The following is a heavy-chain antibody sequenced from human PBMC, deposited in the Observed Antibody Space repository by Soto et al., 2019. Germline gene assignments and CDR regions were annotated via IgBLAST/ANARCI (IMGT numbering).Heavy chain of an antibody. J-gene: IGHJ6*02. CDR1: GFTFSSYG. D-gene: IGHD3-3*01. CDR2: ISYDGRNK. V-gene: IGHV3-30*18. Sequence: QVQLVESGGGVVQPGRSLRLSCAASGFTFSSYGMHWVRQAPGKGLEWVAVISYDGRNKVYADSVKGRFTLSRDNSRNTVYLQMNSLRVDDTAVYYCAKWAPTYKDFWSGLGTSGMDVWGQGNTVTVSS. CDR3: AKWAPTYKDFWSGLGTSGMDV.